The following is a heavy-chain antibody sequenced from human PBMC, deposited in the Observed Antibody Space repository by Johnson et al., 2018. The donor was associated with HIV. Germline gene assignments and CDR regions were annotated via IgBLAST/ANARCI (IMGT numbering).Heavy chain of an antibody. Sequence: VQLVESGGGLPKPGGSLRLSCAASGFFFSNAWMSWVRQAPGTGLEWVGRIKSKTDGGTTDYAAPVKGRFTISRDDSKNTLYLQMNSLRAEDTAVYYCARGRKSSGYIDAFDIWGQGTIVTVSS. CDR1: GFFFSNAW. D-gene: IGHD3-22*01. CDR2: IKSKTDGGTT. V-gene: IGHV3-15*01. CDR3: ARGRKSSGYIDAFDI. J-gene: IGHJ3*02.